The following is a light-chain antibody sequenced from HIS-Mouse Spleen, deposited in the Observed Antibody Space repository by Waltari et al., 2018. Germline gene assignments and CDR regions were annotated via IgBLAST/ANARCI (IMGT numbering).Light chain of an antibody. V-gene: IGLV4-69*01. Sequence: QLVLTQSPSASASLGASVKLTCTLSSGHSRYAIAWHQQQPEKGPRYLMKLNSDGSHSKGDGIPDRFSGSSSGAERYLTISSLQSEDEADYYCQTWGTGIQGVFGGGTKLTVL. J-gene: IGLJ3*02. CDR3: QTWGTGIQGV. CDR1: SGHSRYA. CDR2: LNSDGSH.